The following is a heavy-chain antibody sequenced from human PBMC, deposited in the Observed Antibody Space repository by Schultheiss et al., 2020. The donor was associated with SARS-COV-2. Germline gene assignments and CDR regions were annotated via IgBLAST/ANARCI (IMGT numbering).Heavy chain of an antibody. CDR1: GGSISSSSYY. D-gene: IGHD5-12*01. Sequence: SETLSLTCTVSGGSISSSSYYWSWIRQPAGKGLEWIGRIYATGSTNYNPSLKSRVTISVDTSKNQFSLKVNSVTAADTAVYYCARDRGSGYGHFDYWGQGTLVTVSS. CDR2: IYATGST. J-gene: IGHJ4*02. CDR3: ARDRGSGYGHFDY. V-gene: IGHV4-61*02.